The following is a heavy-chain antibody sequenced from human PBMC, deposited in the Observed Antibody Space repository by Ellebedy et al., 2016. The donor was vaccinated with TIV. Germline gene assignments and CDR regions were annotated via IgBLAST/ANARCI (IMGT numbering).Heavy chain of an antibody. D-gene: IGHD5-12*01. V-gene: IGHV1-18*04. CDR2: ISAYTGDT. Sequence: ASVKVSCKAPDNTFNNYFIHWVRQAPGQGLEWMGWISAYTGDTKSAQRFQGRVTMTTDTSTSTAYMELRSLRSDDTAVYYCTRDMVQGMVARYLWFDYWGQGTLVTVSS. J-gene: IGHJ4*02. CDR1: DNTFNNYF. CDR3: TRDMVQGMVARYLWFDY.